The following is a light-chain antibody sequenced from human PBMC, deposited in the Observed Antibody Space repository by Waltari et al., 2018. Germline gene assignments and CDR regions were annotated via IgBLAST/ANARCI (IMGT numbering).Light chain of an antibody. V-gene: IGLV1-51*02. J-gene: IGLJ2*01. CDR1: SSNIGRNF. CDR3: ATWDSGLSAVI. Sequence: QSVLTQPPSVSAAPGQKVTISCSGSSSNIGRNFGSWYQQLPGTAPKLLIYGNEKRPSGIPDRFSGSKSGTSATLGITGLQTGDEADYYCATWDSGLSAVIFGGGTKLTVL. CDR2: GNE.